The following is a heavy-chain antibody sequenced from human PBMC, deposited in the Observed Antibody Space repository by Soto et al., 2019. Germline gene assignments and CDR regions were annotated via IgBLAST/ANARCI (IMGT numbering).Heavy chain of an antibody. J-gene: IGHJ6*04. Sequence: EVQLVASVGGLVQRGGTLRLSCAGSGFTVYNNYRSWVRQAPGKGLEWVSVIYSGGSTSYADSVKGRFTISRDGSKNTVYLQMNSLRAEDTAVYYCARDVGVWGRGTTVTVSS. CDR3: ARDVGV. CDR1: GFTVYNNY. V-gene: IGHV3-66*01. CDR2: IYSGGST.